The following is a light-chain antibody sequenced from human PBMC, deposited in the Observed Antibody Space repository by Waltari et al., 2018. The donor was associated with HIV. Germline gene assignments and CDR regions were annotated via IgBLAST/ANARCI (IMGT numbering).Light chain of an antibody. V-gene: IGKV2D-29*01. J-gene: IGKJ2*01. CDR2: EVS. CDR1: QTLLYSDGKTY. CDR3: LQGVRLYT. Sequence: EIEVIQTPDSLSVTPGQPASISCKTSQTLLYSDGKTYLYWYLQKAGQPPQPLIYEVSNRLSGVSDRFSGSGSETDFKLTISRVEAEDVGVYYCLQGVRLYTFGQGTKLEIK.